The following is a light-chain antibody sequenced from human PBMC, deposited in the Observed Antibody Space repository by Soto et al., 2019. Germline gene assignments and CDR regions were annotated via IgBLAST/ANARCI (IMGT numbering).Light chain of an antibody. CDR2: AAS. V-gene: IGKV1-39*01. CDR1: QGINSF. Sequence: DIQFTQSPSSLSASVVDRVTLTCRASQGINSFLSWYQKRPGKAPKLLIYAASSLQSGVPSRFSGSGSGTDFTLTISSLQPEDFATYYCQQSYSTPLTCGGGNTGDIK. J-gene: IGKJ4*01. CDR3: QQSYSTPLT.